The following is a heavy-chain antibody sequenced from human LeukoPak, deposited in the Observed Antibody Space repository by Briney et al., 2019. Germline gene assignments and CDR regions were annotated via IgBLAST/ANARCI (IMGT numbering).Heavy chain of an antibody. Sequence: GGSLRLSCAASGFTFSSYGMHWVRQAPGKGLEWVAVIWYDGSNKYYADSVKGRFTISRDNSKNTLYLQMNSLRAEDTAVYYCARESRQGTAVAAPFDYWGQGTLVTVSS. CDR3: ARESRQGTAVAAPFDY. J-gene: IGHJ4*02. D-gene: IGHD6-19*01. CDR2: IWYDGSNK. CDR1: GFTFSSYG. V-gene: IGHV3-33*01.